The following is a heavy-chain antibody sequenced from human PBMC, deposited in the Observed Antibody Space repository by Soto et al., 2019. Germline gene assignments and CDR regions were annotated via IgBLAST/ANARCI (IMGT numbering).Heavy chain of an antibody. CDR2: MNPNSGNT. Sequence: ASVKVSCKASGYTFTSYDINWVRQATGQGLEWMGWMNPNSGNTGYAQKFQGRVTMTRNNSISTAYMELSSLRSEDTAVYYCEKVVTATGFDYWGQGTLVTVSS. CDR3: EKVVTATGFDY. CDR1: GYTFTSYD. J-gene: IGHJ4*02. V-gene: IGHV1-8*01. D-gene: IGHD2-21*02.